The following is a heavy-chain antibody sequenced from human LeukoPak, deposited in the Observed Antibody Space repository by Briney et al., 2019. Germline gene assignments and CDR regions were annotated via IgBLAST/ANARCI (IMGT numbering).Heavy chain of an antibody. J-gene: IGHJ6*02. CDR1: GGSISSSSYY. CDR3: ARRLGGIVVVPAATNMDV. D-gene: IGHD2-2*01. V-gene: IGHV4-39*01. Sequence: SSETLSLTCTVSGGSISSSSYYWGWIRQPPGKGLEWIGSIYYSGSTYYNPSLKSRVTISVDTSKNQFSLKLSSVTAADTAVYYCARRLGGIVVVPAATNMDVWGQGTTVTVSS. CDR2: IYYSGST.